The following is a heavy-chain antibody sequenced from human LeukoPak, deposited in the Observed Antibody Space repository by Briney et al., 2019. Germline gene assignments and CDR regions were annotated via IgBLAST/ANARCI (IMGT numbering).Heavy chain of an antibody. Sequence: SETLSLTCAVYGGSFSGYYWSWIRQPPGKGLEWIGEINHSGSTNYNPSLKSRVTISVDTSKNQFSLKLSSVTAPDTAVYYCARGDYGDYTVDYWGQGTLVTVSS. CDR2: INHSGST. D-gene: IGHD4-17*01. J-gene: IGHJ4*02. CDR3: ARGDYGDYTVDY. CDR1: GGSFSGYY. V-gene: IGHV4-34*01.